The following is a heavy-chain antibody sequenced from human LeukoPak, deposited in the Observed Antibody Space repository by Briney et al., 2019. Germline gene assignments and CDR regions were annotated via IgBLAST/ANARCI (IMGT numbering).Heavy chain of an antibody. D-gene: IGHD3-16*02. CDR1: GGSFSVYY. Sequence: SETLSLTCAVYGGSFSVYYWSWIRQPPGKGLEWIGEINHSGSTNYNPSLKSRVTISVDTSKNQFSLKLSSVTAADTAVYYCAGEGGSYLYYFDYWGQGTLVTVSS. V-gene: IGHV4-34*01. J-gene: IGHJ4*02. CDR3: AGEGGSYLYYFDY. CDR2: INHSGST.